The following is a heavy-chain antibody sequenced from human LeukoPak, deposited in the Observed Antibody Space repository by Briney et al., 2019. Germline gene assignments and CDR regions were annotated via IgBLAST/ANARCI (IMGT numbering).Heavy chain of an antibody. J-gene: IGHJ5*02. CDR2: ISGSGGST. CDR1: GFTFSSYA. Sequence: GGSLRLSCAASGFTFSSYAMSWVRQAPGKGLEWVSAISGSGGSTYYADSVKGRFTISRDNSKNTLYLQMNSLRAEDTAVYYCAKQSREGTIFGVVRFYNWFDPWGQGTLVTVSS. D-gene: IGHD3-3*01. CDR3: AKQSREGTIFGVVRFYNWFDP. V-gene: IGHV3-23*01.